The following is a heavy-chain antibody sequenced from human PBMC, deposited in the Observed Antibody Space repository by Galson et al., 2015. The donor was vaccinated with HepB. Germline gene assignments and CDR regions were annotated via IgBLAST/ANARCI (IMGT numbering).Heavy chain of an antibody. Sequence: SVKVSCKASGYTFTGYYMHWVRQAPGQGLEWMGRINPNSGGTNYAQKFQGRVTMTRDTSISTAYMELSRLRSDDTVVYYRARDRIAAAGKRYYYGMDVWGQGTTVTVSS. CDR3: ARDRIAAAGKRYYYGMDV. CDR2: INPNSGGT. D-gene: IGHD6-13*01. V-gene: IGHV1-2*05. J-gene: IGHJ6*02. CDR1: GYTFTGYY.